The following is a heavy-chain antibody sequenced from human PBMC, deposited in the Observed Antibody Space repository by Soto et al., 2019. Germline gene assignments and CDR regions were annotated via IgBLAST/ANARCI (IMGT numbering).Heavy chain of an antibody. CDR3: AADVGGKPPGY. D-gene: IGHD2-15*01. J-gene: IGHJ4*02. Sequence: GASVKVSCKASGFTFTSSAVQWVRQARGQRLEWIGWIVVGSGNTNYAQKFQERVTITRDMSTSTAYMELSSLRSEGTAVYYCAADVGGKPPGYWGQGTLVTVSS. CDR1: GFTFTSSA. V-gene: IGHV1-58*01. CDR2: IVVGSGNT.